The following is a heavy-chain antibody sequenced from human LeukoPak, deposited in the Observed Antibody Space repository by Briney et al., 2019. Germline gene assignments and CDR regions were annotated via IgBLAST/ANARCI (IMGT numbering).Heavy chain of an antibody. V-gene: IGHV3-7*01. Sequence: GGSLRLSCAASGFTFSSYWMSWVRQAPGKGLEWVANIKQDGSEKYYVDSVKGRFTISRDNAKNSLYLQMNSLRAEDTAVYYCAREGYSYGTPEGFDYWGQGTLVTVSS. CDR2: IKQDGSEK. CDR1: GFTFSSYW. D-gene: IGHD5-18*01. J-gene: IGHJ4*02. CDR3: AREGYSYGTPEGFDY.